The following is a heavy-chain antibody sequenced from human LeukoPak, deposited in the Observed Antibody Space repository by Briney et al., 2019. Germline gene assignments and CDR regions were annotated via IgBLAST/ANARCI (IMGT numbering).Heavy chain of an antibody. D-gene: IGHD3-3*01. CDR2: IKKDGSQK. CDR1: GFTFSSFW. J-gene: IGHJ4*02. V-gene: IGHV3-7*03. Sequence: XAASGFTFSSFWMSWVRQAPGKGLEWVANIKKDGSQKYYVDSVEGRFTISRDNAKNSLYLQMDSLRVDDTAVYYCTRVFGGYDVSDYWGQGTLVTVSS. CDR3: TRVFGGYDVSDY.